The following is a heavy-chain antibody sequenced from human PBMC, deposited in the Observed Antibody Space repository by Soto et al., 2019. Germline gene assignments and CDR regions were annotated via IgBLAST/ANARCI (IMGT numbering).Heavy chain of an antibody. D-gene: IGHD2-2*01. CDR1: GDSISTRSNY. CDR3: AREGPPIRAHNAPEYLQQ. V-gene: IGHV4-39*02. J-gene: IGHJ1*01. CDR2: IYYTGGT. Sequence: TSETLSLTCTVSGDSISTRSNYWAWIRQPPGKGLEWIGSIYYTGGTYNPSLKSRVTLFLDTSKNQFSLNLNSVTAADTAVYYCAREGPPIRAHNAPEYLQQWGQGTPDTLSS.